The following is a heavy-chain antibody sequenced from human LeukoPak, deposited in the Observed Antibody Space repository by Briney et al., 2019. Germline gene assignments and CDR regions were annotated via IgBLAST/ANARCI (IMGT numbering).Heavy chain of an antibody. Sequence: GRSQRLSCAASGFTFSIYAMGWGCQAPGERLEWGSGITGIGGSTYSVGSVKGRFSISRDNSKNTVYLQMNSPRAEEPAVYTGAKVVSYYDILTGIDYWGQGTLVTVSS. CDR1: GFTFSIYA. J-gene: IGHJ4*02. CDR3: AKVVSYYDILTGIDY. CDR2: ITGIGGST. V-gene: IGHV3-23*01. D-gene: IGHD3-9*01.